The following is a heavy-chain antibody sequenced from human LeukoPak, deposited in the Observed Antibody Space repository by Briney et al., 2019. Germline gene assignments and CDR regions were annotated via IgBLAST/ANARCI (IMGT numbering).Heavy chain of an antibody. CDR3: ARDGPAMSRQQLVPDAFDI. V-gene: IGHV3-23*01. CDR1: GFTFSSYW. D-gene: IGHD6-13*01. CDR2: ISGSGGST. Sequence: GGSLRLSCAASGFTFSSYWMSWVRQAPGKGLEWVSAISGSGGSTYYADSVKGRFTISRDNSKNSLFLQMNSLRVEDTAVYYCARDGPAMSRQQLVPDAFDIWGQGTMVTVSS. J-gene: IGHJ3*02.